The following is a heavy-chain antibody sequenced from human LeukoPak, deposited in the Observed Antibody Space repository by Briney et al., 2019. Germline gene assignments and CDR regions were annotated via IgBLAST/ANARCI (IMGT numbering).Heavy chain of an antibody. CDR2: IYDGGLT. CDR1: GGSMNRHY. CDR3: ARRTDFDH. V-gene: IGHV4-59*08. J-gene: IGHJ4*02. Sequence: SSETLSLTCTVSGGSMNRHYWNWIRQTPGKGLEWIGHIYDGGLTDYNPSLKSRVTISRDTSRNQFSLKLSSVTAADTAVYYCARRTDFDHWGQGTLVIVSS.